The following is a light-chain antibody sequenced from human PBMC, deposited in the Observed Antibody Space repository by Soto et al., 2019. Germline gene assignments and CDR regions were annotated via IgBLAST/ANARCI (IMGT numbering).Light chain of an antibody. CDR1: QRVSARY. Sequence: EIVLTQSPGTLSLSPGERATLSCRASQRVSARYLAWYQQTPGQGPRLLIYGASSRATGTPDRFSGSGSGTDFTLTISRLEPEDFALYYCQQYATSPWTFGQGTKVEI. CDR3: QQYATSPWT. V-gene: IGKV3-20*01. CDR2: GAS. J-gene: IGKJ1*01.